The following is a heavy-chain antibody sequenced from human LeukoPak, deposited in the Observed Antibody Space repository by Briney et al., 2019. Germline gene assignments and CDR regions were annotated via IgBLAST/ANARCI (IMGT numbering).Heavy chain of an antibody. CDR2: IYYSEST. D-gene: IGHD3-16*02. V-gene: IGHV4-39*07. J-gene: IGHJ4*02. CDR3: ARVVQTFGGVIVRYFDY. Sequence: PSETLSLTCTVSGVSISSSSYYWGWIRQPPGKGLEWIGSIYYSESTYYNSSLKSRVTISVDTSKNQFSLKLSSVTAADTAVYYCARVVQTFGGVIVRYFDYWGQGTLVTVSS. CDR1: GVSISSSSYY.